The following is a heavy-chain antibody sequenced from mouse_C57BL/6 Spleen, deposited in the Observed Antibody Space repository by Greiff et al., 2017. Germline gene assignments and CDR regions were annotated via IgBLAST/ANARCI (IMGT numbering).Heavy chain of an antibody. D-gene: IGHD2-5*01. CDR2: ISSGSSTI. CDR1: GFTFSGYG. Sequence: EVQVVESGGGLVKPGGSLKLSCAASGFTFSGYGMHWVRQAPGKGLEWVAYISSGSSTIYYADTVKGRVTIPRDSAKNTLFLQMNSLSSEDTARYYCARPGYRNPYYFDYWGQGTILTVSS. V-gene: IGHV5-17*01. CDR3: ARPGYRNPYYFDY. J-gene: IGHJ2*01.